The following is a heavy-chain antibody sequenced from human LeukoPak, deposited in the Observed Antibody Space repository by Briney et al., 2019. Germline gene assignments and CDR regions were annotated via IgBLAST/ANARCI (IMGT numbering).Heavy chain of an antibody. CDR1: EFTFSSYG. Sequence: PGGSLRLSCAASEFTFSSYGMHWVRQAPGKGLEWVGRLKSKTDGGTTDYAAPVKGRFTISRDDSNNTLYLQMNSLKTEDTAVYFCTTEGTAWYRGDYFDYWGQGSLVTVSS. D-gene: IGHD6-19*01. V-gene: IGHV3-15*01. J-gene: IGHJ4*02. CDR2: LKSKTDGGTT. CDR3: TTEGTAWYRGDYFDY.